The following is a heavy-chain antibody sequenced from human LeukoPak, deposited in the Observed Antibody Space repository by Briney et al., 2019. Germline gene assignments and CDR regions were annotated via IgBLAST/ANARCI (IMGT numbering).Heavy chain of an antibody. CDR3: TAERGYSYYF. J-gene: IGHJ4*02. Sequence: GGSLRLSCAASGFTFSDAWMSWVRQAPGKGLEWVGRIKSKPAGGTTEYTAPVKGRFSISRDDSKDTVYQQMNSLHTEDTAVYYCTAERGYSYYFWGQGTLVTVSS. CDR1: GFTFSDAW. D-gene: IGHD5-18*01. CDR2: IKSKPAGGTT. V-gene: IGHV3-15*01.